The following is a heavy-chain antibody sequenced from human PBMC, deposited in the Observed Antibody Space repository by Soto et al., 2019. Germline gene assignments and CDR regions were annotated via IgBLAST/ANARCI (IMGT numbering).Heavy chain of an antibody. Sequence: GGSLRLSCAASGFTFSSYGMHWVRQAPGKGLEWVAVIWYDGSNKYYADSVKGRFTISRDNSKNTLYLQMKSLRAEDTAVYYCARTITISGVVIDYGMDVCGPGTTVTVYS. V-gene: IGHV3-33*01. CDR1: GFTFSSYG. J-gene: IGHJ6*02. CDR3: ARTITISGVVIDYGMDV. CDR2: IWYDGSNK. D-gene: IGHD3-3*01.